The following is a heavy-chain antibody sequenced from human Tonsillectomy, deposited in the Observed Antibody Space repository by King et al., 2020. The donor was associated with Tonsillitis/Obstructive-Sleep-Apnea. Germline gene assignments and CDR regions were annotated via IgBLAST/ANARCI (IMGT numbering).Heavy chain of an antibody. V-gene: IGHV3-33*01. CDR1: GFTFSSHG. Sequence: VQLVESGGGVVQPGRSLRLSCAASGFTFSSHGMHWVRQAPGKGLEWVAVIWYDGSNKYYVDSVKGRFTISRHNSKSTLYLQMNSLRVEDTAVYYCVRWGNFKVLDIWGRGTMVTVSS. J-gene: IGHJ3*02. CDR2: IWYDGSNK. CDR3: VRWGNFKVLDI. D-gene: IGHD3-16*01.